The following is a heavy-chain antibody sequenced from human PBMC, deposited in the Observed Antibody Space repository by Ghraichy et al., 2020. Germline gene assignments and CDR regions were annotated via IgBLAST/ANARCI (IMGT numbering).Heavy chain of an antibody. D-gene: IGHD2-2*01. CDR1: GGSIITNTYY. CDR3: ARVVPTAVGWFDP. Sequence: SATLSLTCTVSGGSIITNTYYWGWIRQPPEKGLEWIGNSYYSGITYYNPSLKSRVTISVDTSNNQFSLRLTSVTAADTAVYYCARVVPTAVGWFDPWGQGTLVTVSS. CDR2: SYYSGIT. V-gene: IGHV4-39*01. J-gene: IGHJ5*02.